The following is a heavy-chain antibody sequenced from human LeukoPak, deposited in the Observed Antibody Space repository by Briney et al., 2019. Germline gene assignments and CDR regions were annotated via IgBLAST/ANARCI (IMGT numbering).Heavy chain of an antibody. Sequence: ASVKVSCKASGGTFSSYAISWVRQAPGQGLEWMGGIIPTFGTANYAQKFQGRVTITADESTSTAYMELSSLRSEDTAVYYCARRYYDILTGYYDNWFDPWGQGTLVTVSS. CDR1: GGTFSSYA. D-gene: IGHD3-9*01. J-gene: IGHJ5*02. CDR2: IIPTFGTA. CDR3: ARRYYDILTGYYDNWFDP. V-gene: IGHV1-69*13.